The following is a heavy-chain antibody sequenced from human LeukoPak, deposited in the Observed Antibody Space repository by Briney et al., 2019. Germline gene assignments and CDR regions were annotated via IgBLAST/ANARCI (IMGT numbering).Heavy chain of an antibody. V-gene: IGHV3-7*01. CDR3: ARDQETPGIAAAGTTPNFDY. J-gene: IGHJ4*02. CDR2: MNQDGREK. CDR1: GFTFSSYW. Sequence: GSLRLSCAASGFTFSSYWMSWVRQAPGKGLEWVANMNQDGREKYYVDSVKGRFTISRDNAKNSLYLQMNSLRAEDTAVYYCARDQETPGIAAAGTTPNFDYWGQGTLVTVSS. D-gene: IGHD6-13*01.